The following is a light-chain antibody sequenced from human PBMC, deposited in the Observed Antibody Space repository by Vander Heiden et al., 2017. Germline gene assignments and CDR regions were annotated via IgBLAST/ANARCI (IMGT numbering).Light chain of an antibody. CDR1: QDISNY. V-gene: IGKV1-33*01. Sequence: DIQMTQSPSSLSASVGDRVTITCQESQDISNYLNWYQQKPGKAPKLLIYDASNLETGVPSRFSGSGSGTDFTFTISSLQPEDIATYYCQQYDNLPITFGQETRLXIK. CDR3: QQYDNLPIT. CDR2: DAS. J-gene: IGKJ5*01.